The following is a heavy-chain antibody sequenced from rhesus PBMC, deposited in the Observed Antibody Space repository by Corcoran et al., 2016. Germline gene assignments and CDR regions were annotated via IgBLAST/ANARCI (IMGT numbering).Heavy chain of an antibody. D-gene: IGHD1-7*02. V-gene: IGHV2-95*01. J-gene: IGHJ1*01. CDR1: GFSLSTDGMG. CDR3: VRVRAYYWNDYFDI. CDR2: IYWNGLD. Sequence: QVTLRESGPGLVKPTETLTLTCHFSGFSLSTDGMGVGWIRQPPGKALEWLANIYWNGLDYYRPALKIRRTIARDTSKNLVFLVMNRLDPMDTATYYCVRVRAYYWNDYFDIWGQGAPVTVSS.